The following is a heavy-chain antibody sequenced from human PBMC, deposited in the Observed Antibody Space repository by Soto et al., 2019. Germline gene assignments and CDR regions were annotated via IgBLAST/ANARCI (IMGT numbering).Heavy chain of an antibody. CDR1: GGPYNSFA. CDR2: IIPVFGTA. V-gene: IGHV1-69*13. J-gene: IGHJ6*02. Sequence: SVRVSCKASGGPYNSFAISWVRQAPGQGLEWIGGIIPVFGTATYAQKFKGRVTITAEESTSTAYMELSSLTSEDTAVYYCARFLGGAGSYYDGQNYNYYNGMDVWGQGTTVTV. CDR3: ARFLGGAGSYYDGQNYNYYNGMDV. D-gene: IGHD3-10*01.